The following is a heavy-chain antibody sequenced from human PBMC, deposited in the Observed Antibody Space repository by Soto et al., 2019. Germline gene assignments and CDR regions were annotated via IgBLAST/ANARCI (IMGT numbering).Heavy chain of an antibody. Sequence: SETLSLTCAVYGGSFSGFYWSWIRQPPGKGLEWIGEISHSGSTNYNPSLKSRVTISVDTSKNQFSLKLSSVTAADTAVYYCARSYEGYYYGMDVWGQGTTVT. CDR1: GGSFSGFY. J-gene: IGHJ6*02. CDR2: ISHSGST. D-gene: IGHD3-22*01. V-gene: IGHV4-34*01. CDR3: ARSYEGYYYGMDV.